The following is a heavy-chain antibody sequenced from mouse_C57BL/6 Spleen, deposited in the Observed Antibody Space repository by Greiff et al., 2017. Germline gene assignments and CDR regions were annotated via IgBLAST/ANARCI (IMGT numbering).Heavy chain of an antibody. CDR2: IYPGDGDT. D-gene: IGHD3-2*02. V-gene: IGHV1-82*01. Sequence: VKLMESGPELVKPGASVKISCKASGYAFSSSWMNWVKQRPGKGLEWIGRIYPGDGDTNYNGKFKGKATLTADKSSSTAYMQLSSLTSEDSAVYFCARQDSSGYRAMDYWGQGTSVTVSS. J-gene: IGHJ4*01. CDR3: ARQDSSGYRAMDY. CDR1: GYAFSSSW.